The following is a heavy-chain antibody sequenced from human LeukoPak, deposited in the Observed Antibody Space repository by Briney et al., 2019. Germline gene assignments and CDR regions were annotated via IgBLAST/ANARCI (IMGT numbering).Heavy chain of an antibody. CDR2: IGPGGSDT. CDR3: AIKGGQSSPGNYFDY. Sequence: GGSLRLSCAASEFTFSSFAMSWVRQAPGRGLEWVSSIGPGGSDTYYADSVRGRFTVSRDNSKNTLFLQMNSLRAEDTAVYYCAIKGGQSSPGNYFDYWGQGTQVTVSS. CDR1: EFTFSSFA. J-gene: IGHJ4*02. D-gene: IGHD3-16*01. V-gene: IGHV3-23*01.